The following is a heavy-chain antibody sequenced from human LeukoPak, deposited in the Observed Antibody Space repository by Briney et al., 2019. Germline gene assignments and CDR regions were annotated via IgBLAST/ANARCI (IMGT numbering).Heavy chain of an antibody. Sequence: GASVKVSCKASGGTFSSYAISWVRQAPGQGLEWMGGIIPIFGTANYAQKFQGRVTITADESTSTAYMELSSLRSEDTAVYYCASRITMVRGVISHFDYWGQGTLVTVSS. CDR2: IIPIFGTA. D-gene: IGHD3-10*01. CDR3: ASRITMVRGVISHFDY. V-gene: IGHV1-69*13. CDR1: GGTFSSYA. J-gene: IGHJ4*02.